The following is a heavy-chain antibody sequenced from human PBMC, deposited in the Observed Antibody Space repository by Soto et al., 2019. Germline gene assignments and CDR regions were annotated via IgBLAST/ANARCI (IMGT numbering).Heavy chain of an antibody. CDR3: AADKPGFGQGEFEY. CDR2: IKSEADGVTT. J-gene: IGHJ4*02. Sequence: GGSLRLSCEASGFNFNVAWMTWLRQAPGKGLEWVALIKSEADGVTTHYAEPVQGRFTVTRDDSRNTVYLQVNSLKNEDTAVYYCAADKPGFGQGEFEYWGQGT. CDR1: GFNFNVAW. V-gene: IGHV3-15*01. D-gene: IGHD2-15*01.